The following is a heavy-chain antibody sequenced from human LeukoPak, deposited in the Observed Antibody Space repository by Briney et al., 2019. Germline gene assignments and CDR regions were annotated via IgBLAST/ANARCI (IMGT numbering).Heavy chain of an antibody. CDR1: RFAFSNYG. V-gene: IGHV3-33*01. J-gene: IGHJ4*02. CDR2: IWYDGSNK. Sequence: AGGSLRLSCAASRFAFSNYGMHWVRQAPGKGLEWVAVIWYDGSNKYYADSVKGRFTISRDNSKNTLYLQMNGLRAEDTAVYYCARDPGRGYTYGYGFDYWGQGTLVTVSS. CDR3: ARDPGRGYTYGYGFDY. D-gene: IGHD5-18*01.